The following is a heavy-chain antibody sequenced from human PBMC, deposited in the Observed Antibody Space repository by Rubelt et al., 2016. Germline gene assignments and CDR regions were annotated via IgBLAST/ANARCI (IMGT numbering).Heavy chain of an antibody. D-gene: IGHD2-21*02. V-gene: IGHV1-18*01. CDR3: AKPPTAYCGGDCYLDY. CDR2: ISAYNGNT. CDR1: GYTFTSYG. Sequence: GASVKVSCKASGYTFTSYGISWVRQAPGQGLEWMGWISAYNGNTNYAQKLQGRVTMTTDTSTSTAYMELRSLRSDDTAVYYCAKPPTAYCGGDCYLDYWGQGTLVTVSS. J-gene: IGHJ4*02.